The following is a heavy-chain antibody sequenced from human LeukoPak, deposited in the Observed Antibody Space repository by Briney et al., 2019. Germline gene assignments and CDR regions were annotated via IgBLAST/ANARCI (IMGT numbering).Heavy chain of an antibody. CDR2: INYSGST. V-gene: IGHV4-39*01. CDR1: GGSVSSTTYY. D-gene: IGHD2-2*01. CDR3: AILGYCSSTTCYPDN. J-gene: IGHJ4*02. Sequence: PSETLSLTCTVSGGSVSSTTYYGRWIRQPPGKGLEWIASINYSGSTYYNPSLKSRVTISVDTSENQFSLKLSSVTAADTAVYYCAILGYCSSTTCYPDNWGQGTLVTVSS.